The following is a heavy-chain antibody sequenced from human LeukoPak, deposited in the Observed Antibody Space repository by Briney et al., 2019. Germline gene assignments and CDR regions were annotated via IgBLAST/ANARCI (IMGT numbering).Heavy chain of an antibody. CDR2: IIPILGIA. Sequence: ASVKVSCKASGGTFSSYTISWVRQAPGQGLEWMGRIIPILGIANYAQKFQGRVTITADKSTSTAYMELSRLRSDDTAVYYCARDVGQLLYGMDVWGQGTTVTVSS. J-gene: IGHJ6*02. CDR1: GGTFSSYT. CDR3: ARDVGQLLYGMDV. D-gene: IGHD3-10*01. V-gene: IGHV1-69*04.